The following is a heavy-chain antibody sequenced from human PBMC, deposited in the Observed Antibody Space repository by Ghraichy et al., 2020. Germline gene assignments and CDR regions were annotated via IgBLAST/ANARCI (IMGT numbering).Heavy chain of an antibody. Sequence: SGPTLVKPTQTLTLTCTFSGFSLSTSGVGVGWIRQPPGKALEWLALIYWNDDKRYSPSLKSRLTITKDTSKNQVVLTMTNMDPVDTATYYCARSITIFGVVNLDYWGQGTLVTVSS. CDR1: GFSLSTSGVG. J-gene: IGHJ4*02. D-gene: IGHD3-3*01. CDR2: IYWNDDK. V-gene: IGHV2-5*01. CDR3: ARSITIFGVVNLDY.